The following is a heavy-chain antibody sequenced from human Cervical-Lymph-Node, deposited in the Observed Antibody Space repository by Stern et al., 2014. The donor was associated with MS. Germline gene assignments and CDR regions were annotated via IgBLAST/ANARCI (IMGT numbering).Heavy chain of an antibody. V-gene: IGHV1-69*01. CDR1: GDTFSNYG. D-gene: IGHD3-16*01. CDR2: IIPLFGTA. Sequence: VQLVQSGAAVKKPGSSVKVSCKTSGDTFSNYGISWVRQAPGQGLEWMGGIIPLFGTANYAQKFRGRVTITADESTSTVYMELNSLRSEDTAVYYCARDDTEVWGMDVGGQGSTVTVSS. CDR3: ARDDTEVWGMDV. J-gene: IGHJ6*02.